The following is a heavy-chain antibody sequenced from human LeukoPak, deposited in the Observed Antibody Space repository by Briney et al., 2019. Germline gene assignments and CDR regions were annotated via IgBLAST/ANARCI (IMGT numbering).Heavy chain of an antibody. CDR3: ARVGRRGYYFDY. V-gene: IGHV4-59*01. Sequence: SETLSLTCTVSGGSISSSYWSWIPPPPGKGLEWIGYIYYSGSTTYNPSLKSRVTLSVDTSKNQFSLKLSSVTAADTAVYHCARVGRRGYYFDYWGQGTLVTVSS. CDR2: IYYSGST. D-gene: IGHD3-10*01. CDR1: GGSISSSY. J-gene: IGHJ4*02.